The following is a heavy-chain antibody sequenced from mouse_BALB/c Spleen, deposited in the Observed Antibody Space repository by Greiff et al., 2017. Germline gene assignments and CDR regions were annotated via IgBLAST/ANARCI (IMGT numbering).Heavy chain of an antibody. D-gene: IGHD1-1*02. V-gene: IGHV5-15*02. CDR2: ISNLAYSI. CDR1: GFTFSDYG. Sequence: EVMLVESGGGLVQPGGSRKLSCAASGFTFSDYGMAWVRQAPGKGPEWVAFISNLAYSIYYADTVTGRFTISRENAKNTLYLEMSSLRSEDTAMYYCARDRGGSYWYFDVWGAGTTVTVSS. CDR3: ARDRGGSYWYFDV. J-gene: IGHJ1*01.